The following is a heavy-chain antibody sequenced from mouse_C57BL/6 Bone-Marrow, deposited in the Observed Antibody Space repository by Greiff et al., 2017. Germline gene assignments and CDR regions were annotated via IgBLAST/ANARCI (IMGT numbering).Heavy chain of an antibody. D-gene: IGHD1-1*01. J-gene: IGHJ1*03. CDR3: RGSSYPDWYFDV. Sequence: EVQLQQSGAELVRPGASVKLSCTASGFNIKDYYMHWVKQRPEQGLEWIGRIDAEDGDTEYAPKFQGKATMTADTSSNTAYLQLSSLTSEDTAVYYCRGSSYPDWYFDVWGTGTTVTVSS. V-gene: IGHV14-1*01. CDR2: IDAEDGDT. CDR1: GFNIKDYY.